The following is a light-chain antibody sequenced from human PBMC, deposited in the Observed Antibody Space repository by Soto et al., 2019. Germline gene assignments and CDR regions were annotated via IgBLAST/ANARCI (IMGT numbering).Light chain of an antibody. Sequence: QSVLTQPPSVSGAPGQTVTISCTGSSTNIGAGYDVHWYQQLPGTAPKLLIYSNSNRPSGVPNRFSGAKSGTSASLAITGLQAEEEADYYCQSYDSSLSGSKFGGGTKLTVL. CDR3: QSYDSSLSGSK. V-gene: IGLV1-40*01. J-gene: IGLJ2*01. CDR1: STNIGAGYD. CDR2: SNS.